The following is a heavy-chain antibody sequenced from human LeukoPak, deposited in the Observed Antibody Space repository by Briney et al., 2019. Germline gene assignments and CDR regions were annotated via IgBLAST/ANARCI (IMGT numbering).Heavy chain of an antibody. J-gene: IGHJ4*02. CDR1: GYTFTDSY. CDR2: VDPEDGET. D-gene: IGHD3-16*02. V-gene: IGHV1-69-2*01. CDR3: ARVRETPIVRVNYFVN. Sequence: ASVSLTCKASGYTFTDSYIHWVQQAPGKGPEWMGRVDPEDGETLYAEKFQGRVTISADTSTDTVYMELSSLRSEDTAVYYCARVRETPIVRVNYFVNWGQ.